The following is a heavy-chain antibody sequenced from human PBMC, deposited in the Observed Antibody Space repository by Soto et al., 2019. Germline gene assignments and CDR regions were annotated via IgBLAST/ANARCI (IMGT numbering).Heavy chain of an antibody. D-gene: IGHD6-13*01. V-gene: IGHV3-66*01. Sequence: EVQLVESGGGLVQPGGSLRLSCAASGFTVSSNYMSWVRQAPGKGLEWVSVIYSGGSTYYADSVKGRFTISRDNSKHTLYLQMNSLRDADTAVYYCARDHAPSSWGQGTLVTVYS. CDR1: GFTVSSNY. J-gene: IGHJ4*02. CDR3: ARDHAPSS. CDR2: IYSGGST.